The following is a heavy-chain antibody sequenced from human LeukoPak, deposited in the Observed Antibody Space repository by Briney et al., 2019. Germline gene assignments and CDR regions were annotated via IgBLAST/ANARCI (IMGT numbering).Heavy chain of an antibody. Sequence: SGGSLRLSCAASGFTFSSYAMHWVRQAPGKGVEWVAVISYDGSNKYYADSVKGRFTISRDNSKNTLYLQMNSRRAEDTAVYYCARGRLPPYYFDYWGQGTLVTVSS. CDR2: ISYDGSNK. D-gene: IGHD5-12*01. J-gene: IGHJ4*02. CDR3: ARGRLPPYYFDY. V-gene: IGHV3-30*04. CDR1: GFTFSSYA.